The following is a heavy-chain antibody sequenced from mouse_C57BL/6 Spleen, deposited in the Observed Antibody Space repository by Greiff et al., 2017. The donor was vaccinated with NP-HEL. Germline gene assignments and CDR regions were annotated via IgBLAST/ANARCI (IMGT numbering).Heavy chain of an antibody. D-gene: IGHD1-1*01. CDR2: IYPGDGVT. V-gene: IGHV1-80*01. CDR3: AKLIPSYDGSSYGFDY. Sequence: VQLQQSGAELVKPGASVKISCKASGYAFSSYWMNWVKQRPGKGLEWIGQIYPGDGVTNYNGKFKGKATLTADKSSSTAYMPLSSLTYEHTAVYSCAKLIPSYDGSSYGFDYWGQGTTLTVSS. J-gene: IGHJ2*01. CDR1: GYAFSSYW.